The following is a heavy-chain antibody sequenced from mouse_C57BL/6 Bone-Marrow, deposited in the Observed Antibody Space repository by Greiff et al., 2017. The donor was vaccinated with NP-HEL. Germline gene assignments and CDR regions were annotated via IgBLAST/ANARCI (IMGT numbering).Heavy chain of an antibody. CDR3: ARIDGYDPAY. J-gene: IGHJ2*01. CDR2: IDPSDSET. CDR1: GCTFTSYW. D-gene: IGHD2-2*01. Sequence: QVQLQQPGAELVRPGSSVKLSCKASGCTFTSYWMHWVKQRPIQGLEWIGNIDPSDSETHYNQKFKDKATVTVDKSSSTAYMQLSSLTSEDSAVYYCARIDGYDPAYWGQGTTLTVSS. V-gene: IGHV1-52*01.